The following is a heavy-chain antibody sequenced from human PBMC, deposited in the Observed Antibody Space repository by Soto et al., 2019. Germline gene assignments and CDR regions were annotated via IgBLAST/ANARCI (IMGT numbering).Heavy chain of an antibody. CDR3: AREPADDAFDI. D-gene: IGHD6-25*01. J-gene: IGHJ3*02. CDR2: ISYDGRSK. CDR1: GFTFSSYN. V-gene: IGHV3-30*04. Sequence: QVQLVESGGGVVQSGKSLTLSCAASGFTFSSYNLHWVRQAPGKGLEWVAVISYDGRSKYYADFVKGRFTVSRDNSKNSLYLDMNGLKPDDAGVYYCAREPADDAFDIWGQVTMVTVSS.